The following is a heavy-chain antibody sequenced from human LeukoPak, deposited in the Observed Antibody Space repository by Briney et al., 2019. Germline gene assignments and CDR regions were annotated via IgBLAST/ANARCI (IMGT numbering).Heavy chain of an antibody. J-gene: IGHJ4*02. V-gene: IGHV3-23*01. CDR3: AKGHSYYDFQILY. CDR2: ISGTTGRT. D-gene: IGHD3-3*01. CDR1: GFSVGDYA. Sequence: PGRSLRLSCTASGFSVGDYAMSGVRQAPGEGLEWVSSISGTTGRTYYADSVKGRFTISRDNSKSSLYLLMNSLRADDTAVYYCAKGHSYYDFQILYWGQGTLVTVSS.